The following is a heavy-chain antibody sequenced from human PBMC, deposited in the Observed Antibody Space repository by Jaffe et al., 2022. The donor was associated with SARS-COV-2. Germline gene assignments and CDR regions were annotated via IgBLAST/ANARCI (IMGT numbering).Heavy chain of an antibody. CDR1: GYSISSGYY. CDR3: ARVSTLVRGVIYTVDY. J-gene: IGHJ4*02. CDR2: IYHSGST. D-gene: IGHD3-10*01. V-gene: IGHV4-38-2*02. Sequence: QVQLQESGPGLVKPSETLSLTCTVSGYSISSGYYWGWIRQPPGKGLEWLGSIYHSGSTYYNPSLKSRVIMSVDTSKNLFSLNLSSVTAADTAVYYCARVSTLVRGVIYTVDYWGQGTLVTVSS.